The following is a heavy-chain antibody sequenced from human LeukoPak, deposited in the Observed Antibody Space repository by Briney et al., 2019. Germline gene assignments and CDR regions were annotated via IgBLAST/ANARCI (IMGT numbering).Heavy chain of an antibody. CDR3: AKDPWGSSGYYYDY. V-gene: IGHV3-23*01. Sequence: GGSLRLSCAASGFTFSSYAMSWVRQAPGKGLEWVSAISGSGGSTYYADSVKGRFTISRDNSKNTLYLQMNSLRAEDTAVYYCAKDPWGSSGYYYDYWGQGTLVTVSS. D-gene: IGHD3-22*01. J-gene: IGHJ4*02. CDR1: GFTFSSYA. CDR2: ISGSGGST.